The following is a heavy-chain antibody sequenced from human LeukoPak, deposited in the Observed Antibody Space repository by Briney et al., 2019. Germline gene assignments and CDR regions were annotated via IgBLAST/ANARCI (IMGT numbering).Heavy chain of an antibody. D-gene: IGHD3-22*01. V-gene: IGHV3-30-3*01. CDR2: ISYDGSNK. CDR3: ASQYYYDSSGYYPLDY. CDR1: GFTFSSYA. Sequence: GRSLRLSCAASGFTFSSYAMRWVRQAPGKGLEWVAVISYDGSNKYYADSVKGRFTISRDNSKNTLYLQMNSLRAEDTAVYYCASQYYYDSSGYYPLDYWGQGTLVTVSS. J-gene: IGHJ4*02.